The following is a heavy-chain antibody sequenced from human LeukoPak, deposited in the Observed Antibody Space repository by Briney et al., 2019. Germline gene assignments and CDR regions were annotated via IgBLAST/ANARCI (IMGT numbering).Heavy chain of an antibody. CDR3: ARGYYDFWSGYMY. V-gene: IGHV1-69*05. Sequence: GASVKVSCKASGYTFTSYGISWVRQAPGQGLEWMGGIIPIFGTANYAQKFQGRVTITTDESTSTAYMELSSLRSEDTAVYYCARGYYDFWSGYMYWGQGTLVTVSS. J-gene: IGHJ4*02. D-gene: IGHD3-3*01. CDR2: IIPIFGTA. CDR1: GYTFTSYG.